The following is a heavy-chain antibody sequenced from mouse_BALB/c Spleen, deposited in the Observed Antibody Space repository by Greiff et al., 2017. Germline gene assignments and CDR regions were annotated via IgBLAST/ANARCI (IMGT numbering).Heavy chain of an antibody. V-gene: IGHV5-9*03. CDR3: ARSPYGFDY. CDR1: GFTFSSYT. Sequence: DVQLVESGGGLVKPGGSLKLSCAASGFTFSSYTMSWVRQTPEKRLEWVATISSGGGNTYYPDSVKGRFTISRDNAKNNLYLQMSSLRSEDTALYYCARSPYGFDYWGQGTTLTVSS. J-gene: IGHJ2*01. CDR2: ISSGGGNT. D-gene: IGHD1-1*01.